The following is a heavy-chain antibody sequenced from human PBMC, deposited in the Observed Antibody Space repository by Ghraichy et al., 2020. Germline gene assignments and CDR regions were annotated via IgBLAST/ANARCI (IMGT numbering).Heavy chain of an antibody. CDR2: ISGSGGST. CDR3: AKEAERASVVVIRKGAFYI. Sequence: GESLNISCAASGFTFSSYAMSWVRQAPGKGLEWVSAISGSGGSTYYADSVKGRFTISRDNSKNTLYLQMNSLRAEDTAVYYCAKEAERASVVVIRKGAFYIWGQGTMVTVSS. V-gene: IGHV3-23*01. D-gene: IGHD3-22*01. CDR1: GFTFSSYA. J-gene: IGHJ3*02.